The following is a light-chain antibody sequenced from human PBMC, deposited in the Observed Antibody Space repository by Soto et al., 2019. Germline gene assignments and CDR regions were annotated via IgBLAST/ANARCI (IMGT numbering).Light chain of an antibody. CDR1: QSVSNN. Sequence: EIVSTQSPATLSLSPGERATLSCRASQSVSNNLAWYQQKPGQAPRLLIYDASNRATGIPARFSGSGSGTDFTLTICWLEPEDFAGYYCQRGETFGQGTRLESK. CDR3: QRGET. V-gene: IGKV3-11*01. CDR2: DAS. J-gene: IGKJ5*01.